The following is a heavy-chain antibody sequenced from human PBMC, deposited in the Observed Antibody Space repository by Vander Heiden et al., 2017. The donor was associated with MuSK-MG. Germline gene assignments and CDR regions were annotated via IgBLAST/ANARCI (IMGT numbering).Heavy chain of an antibody. Sequence: QLQLQESGPGLVKPSETLSLTCTVSGGSISSSSYYWGWIRQPPGKGLEWIGSIYYSGSTYYNPSLKSRVTISVDTSKNQFSLKLSSVTAADTAVYYCARRLLYYYYMDVWGKGTTVTASS. CDR1: GGSISSSSYY. J-gene: IGHJ6*03. CDR3: ARRLLYYYYMDV. D-gene: IGHD2-15*01. V-gene: IGHV4-39*01. CDR2: IYYSGST.